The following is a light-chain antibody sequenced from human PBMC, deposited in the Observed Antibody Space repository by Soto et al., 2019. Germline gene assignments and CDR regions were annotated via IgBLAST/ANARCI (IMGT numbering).Light chain of an antibody. V-gene: IGKV1-5*01. CDR2: DAS. J-gene: IGKJ1*01. CDR1: QSVSIC. Sequence: DIQMTQSPSTLSASVGDTVTITCLASQSVSICVAWYQKKPGKAPKVLIWDASTLQRGVPSRFSGSGSGTEFTLTIGRWQPEDFATYYCEQDDGYSTWTVGQGTKVEIK. CDR3: EQDDGYSTWT.